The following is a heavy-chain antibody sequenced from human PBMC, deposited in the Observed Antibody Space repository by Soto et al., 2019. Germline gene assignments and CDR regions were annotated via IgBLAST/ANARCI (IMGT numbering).Heavy chain of an antibody. Sequence: QVQLVQSGAEVKKPGSSVKVSCKASAGTFSSYTISWVRQAPGQGLEWMGRIIPILGIANYAQKFQGRVTITADKSTSTAYMELSSLRSEDTAVYYCARDDGDSGQRGFDYWGQGTLVTVSS. CDR2: IIPILGIA. CDR3: ARDDGDSGQRGFDY. V-gene: IGHV1-69*08. CDR1: AGTFSSYT. D-gene: IGHD5-12*01. J-gene: IGHJ4*02.